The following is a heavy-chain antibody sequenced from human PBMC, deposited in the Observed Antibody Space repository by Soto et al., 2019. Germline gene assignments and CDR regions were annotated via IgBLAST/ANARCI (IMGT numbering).Heavy chain of an antibody. D-gene: IGHD6-13*01. CDR3: ARGISGSSSTDWFDP. J-gene: IGHJ5*02. Sequence: GASVKVSCKASGYTFASYYMHWVRQAPRQGLEWMGIINPSGGSTSYAQKFQGRVTMTRDTSTSTVYMELSSLRSEDTAVYYCARGISGSSSTDWFDPWGQGTLVTVSS. CDR2: INPSGGST. V-gene: IGHV1-46*03. CDR1: GYTFASYY.